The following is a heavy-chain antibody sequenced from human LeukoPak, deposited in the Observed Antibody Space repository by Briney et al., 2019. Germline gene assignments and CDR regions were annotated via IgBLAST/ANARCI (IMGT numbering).Heavy chain of an antibody. V-gene: IGHV3-74*01. CDR2: INSDGSNT. CDR1: EFTFSYYW. Sequence: GGSLRLSCAASEFTFSYYWMHWVRQAPGKGLVWVSHINSDGSNTTCADSVKGRFTISRDNAKNTLYLQMNSLRAEDTAVYYCAREDYESSGYYVWGQGTLVTVSS. D-gene: IGHD3-22*01. J-gene: IGHJ4*02. CDR3: AREDYESSGYYV.